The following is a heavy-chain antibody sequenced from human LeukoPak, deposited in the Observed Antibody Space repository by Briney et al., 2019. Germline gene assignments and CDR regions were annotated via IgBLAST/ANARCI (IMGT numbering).Heavy chain of an antibody. D-gene: IGHD2-2*01. CDR3: ARVSTLGCSSTTCLVFDI. CDR1: GYTFTGHY. CDR2: INSNSGGT. V-gene: IGHV1-2*02. J-gene: IGHJ3*02. Sequence: GASVKVSCRASGYTFTGHYIHWVRQAPGQGLEWMGWINSNSGGTNYAQNFQGRVTMTRNTSLSTAYMDISRLRSDDTAVYYCARVSTLGCSSTTCLVFDIWGQGTVVTVSS.